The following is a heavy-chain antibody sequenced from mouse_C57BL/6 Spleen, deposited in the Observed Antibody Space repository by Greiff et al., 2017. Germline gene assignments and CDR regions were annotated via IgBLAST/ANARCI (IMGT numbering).Heavy chain of an antibody. D-gene: IGHD1-1*01. V-gene: IGHV1-81*01. Sequence: VKLMESGAELARPGASVKLSCKASGYTFTSYGISWVKQRTGQGLEWIGEIYPRSGNTYYNEKFKGKATLTADKSSSTAYMELRSLTSEDSAVYFCARRQSSLDYWGQGTTLTVSS. CDR1: GYTFTSYG. CDR3: ARRQSSLDY. J-gene: IGHJ2*01. CDR2: IYPRSGNT.